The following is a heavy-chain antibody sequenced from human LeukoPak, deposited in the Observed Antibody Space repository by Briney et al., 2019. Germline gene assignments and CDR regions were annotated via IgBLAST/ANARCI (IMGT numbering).Heavy chain of an antibody. D-gene: IGHD3-10*01. J-gene: IGHJ4*02. Sequence: ASVKVSCKASGYTFIDYYIHWVRQAPGQGLEWMGWINPKTGGTNFAQQFHGRVTMARDTSITTAYMEMNSLRSDDTALYYCATTSRFGEFWSYDYWGQGTLVTVSS. V-gene: IGHV1-2*02. CDR2: INPKTGGT. CDR3: ATTSRFGEFWSYDY. CDR1: GYTFIDYY.